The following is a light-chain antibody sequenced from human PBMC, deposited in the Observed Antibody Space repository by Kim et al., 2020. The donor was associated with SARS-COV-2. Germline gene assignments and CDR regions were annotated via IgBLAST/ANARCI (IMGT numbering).Light chain of an antibody. CDR3: AAWDDSLSGRV. V-gene: IGLV1-47*01. CDR2: RNN. Sequence: ELSQPPSASGTPGQRVTISCSGSSSNIGSNYVYWYQQLPGTAPKLLIYRNNQRPSGVPDRFSGSKSGTSASLAISGLRSEDEADYYCAAWDDSLSGRVFGGGTQLTVL. J-gene: IGLJ3*02. CDR1: SSNIGSNY.